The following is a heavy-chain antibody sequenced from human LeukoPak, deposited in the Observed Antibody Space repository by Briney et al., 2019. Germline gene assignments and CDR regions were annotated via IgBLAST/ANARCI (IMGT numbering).Heavy chain of an antibody. D-gene: IGHD5-24*01. Sequence: GGSLRLSCAASGFTFSSYAMHWVRQAPGKGLEWVAVISYDGSNKYYADSVKGRFTISRDNSKNTLYLQMNSLRAEDTAVYYCAKVSGKDGYIPGDYWGQGTLVTVSS. J-gene: IGHJ4*02. V-gene: IGHV3-30*04. CDR1: GFTFSSYA. CDR2: ISYDGSNK. CDR3: AKVSGKDGYIPGDY.